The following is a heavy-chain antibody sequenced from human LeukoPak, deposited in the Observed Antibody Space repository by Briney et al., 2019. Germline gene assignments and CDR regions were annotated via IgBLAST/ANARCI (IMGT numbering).Heavy chain of an antibody. CDR3: ARRYGSGSYYNVGPPASLDY. J-gene: IGHJ4*02. CDR1: GGSFSDYY. D-gene: IGHD3-10*01. CDR2: INHSGST. V-gene: IGHV4-34*01. Sequence: SETLSLTCAAYGGSFSDYYWSWIRQPPGKGLEWIGEINHSGSTNYNPSLKSRVTISVDTSKNQFSLKLSSMTAADTAVYYCARRYGSGSYYNVGPPASLDYWGQGTLVTVSS.